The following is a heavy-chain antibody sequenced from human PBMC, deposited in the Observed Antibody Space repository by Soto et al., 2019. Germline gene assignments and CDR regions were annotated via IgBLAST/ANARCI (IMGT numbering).Heavy chain of an antibody. J-gene: IGHJ4*02. CDR3: ARGRDGDY. CDR1: GYTFTTYG. D-gene: IGHD6-6*01. Sequence: QVHLVQSGAEVKKPGASVKVSCKGSGYTFTTYGITWVRQAPGQGLEWMGWISAHNGDTNYAQKLQGRVTVTRDTSTSTAYMELRSLRSDDTAVYYCARGRDGDYWGQGALVTVSS. CDR2: ISAHNGDT. V-gene: IGHV1-18*01.